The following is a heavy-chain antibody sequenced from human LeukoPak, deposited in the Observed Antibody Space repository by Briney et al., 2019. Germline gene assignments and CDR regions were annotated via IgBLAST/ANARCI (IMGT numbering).Heavy chain of an antibody. D-gene: IGHD3-3*01. J-gene: IGHJ4*02. CDR3: ARAGRFFRGIDY. V-gene: IGHV4-34*01. CDR1: GGSFSGYY. CDR2: INHSGST. Sequence: PSETLSLTCAVYGGSFSGYYWSWIRQPPGKGLEWIGEINHSGSTNYNPSLKSRVTISVDTSKNQFSLKLSSVTAADTAVYYCARAGRFFRGIDYWGQGTLVTVSS.